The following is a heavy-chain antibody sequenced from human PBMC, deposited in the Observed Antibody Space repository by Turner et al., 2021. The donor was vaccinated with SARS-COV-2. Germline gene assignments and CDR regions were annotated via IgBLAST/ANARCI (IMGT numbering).Heavy chain of an antibody. D-gene: IGHD4-17*01. CDR3: ARGASVTPDRYYYYYFGMDV. CDR2: INPNSGGT. CDR1: GYILTGYY. Sequence: QVQLVQSGAEVKKPGASVKVSCKASGYILTGYYMHWVRQAPGQGLEWMGWINPNSGGTNYAQKFQGRVTMTRDTSISTAYLELSRLRSDDTAVYYCARGASVTPDRYYYYYFGMDVWGQGTTVTVSS. V-gene: IGHV1-2*02. J-gene: IGHJ6*02.